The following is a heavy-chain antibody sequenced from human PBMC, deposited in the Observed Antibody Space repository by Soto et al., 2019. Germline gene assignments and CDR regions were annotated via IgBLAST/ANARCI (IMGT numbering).Heavy chain of an antibody. CDR3: ARVRIGTTSYYFDY. Sequence: QVQLVQSGAEVKKPGSSVKVSSKASGGTFSSYAISWVRQAPGQGLEWMGGIIPIFGTANYAQKFQGRVTITADESTSTAYMELSRLRSEDTAVYYCARVRIGTTSYYFDYWGQGTLVTVSS. CDR1: GGTFSSYA. J-gene: IGHJ4*02. V-gene: IGHV1-69*12. CDR2: IIPIFGTA. D-gene: IGHD1-7*01.